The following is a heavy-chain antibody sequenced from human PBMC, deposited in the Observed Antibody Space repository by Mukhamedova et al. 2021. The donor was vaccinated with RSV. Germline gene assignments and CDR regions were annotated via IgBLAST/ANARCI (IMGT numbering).Heavy chain of an antibody. J-gene: IGHJ4*02. D-gene: IGHD1-1*01. CDR2: IQFDGSIT. V-gene: IGHV3-30*02. CDR3: AKAGRGHWTLLFDF. Sequence: GKGLEWVTFIQFDGSITYYADSVRGRFTISRDNSKNTLYLQMNSLRAEDSAVYFCAKAGRGHWTLLFDFWGQGTLVTVSS.